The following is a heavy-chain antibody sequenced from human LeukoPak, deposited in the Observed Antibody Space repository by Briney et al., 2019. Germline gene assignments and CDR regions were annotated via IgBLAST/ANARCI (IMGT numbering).Heavy chain of an antibody. D-gene: IGHD6-13*01. Sequence: PSETLSLTCAVYSESFSSYFWTWFRQPPGKGLEWLGDINHSGTTYYNPSLKSRLTISVDTSKSQFSLRLNSVTAADTSVYYCAAYSSSWDDYWGQGTLVTVSS. CDR2: INHSGTT. V-gene: IGHV4-34*01. CDR3: AAYSSSWDDY. J-gene: IGHJ4*02. CDR1: SESFSSYF.